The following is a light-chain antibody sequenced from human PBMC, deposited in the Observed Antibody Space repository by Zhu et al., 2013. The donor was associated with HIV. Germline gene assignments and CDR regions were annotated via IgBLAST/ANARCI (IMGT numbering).Light chain of an antibody. CDR2: KAS. J-gene: IGKJ1*01. CDR3: QQFHGYPWT. V-gene: IGKV1-8*01. Sequence: AIRLTQSPSSLSASTGDRVTITCRASQGISSYLAWYQQKPGKAPKLLIYKASSLESGVPSRFSGSGSATEFTLTVSSLQADDFATYYCQQFHGYPWTFGQGTKVEI. CDR1: QGISSY.